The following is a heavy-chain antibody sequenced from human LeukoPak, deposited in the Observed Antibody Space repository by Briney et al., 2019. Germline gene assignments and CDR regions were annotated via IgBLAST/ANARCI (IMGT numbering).Heavy chain of an antibody. CDR2: ISSNGGST. CDR1: GFTFSSYA. D-gene: IGHD5-18*01. J-gene: IGHJ6*03. CDR3: AKVGYSYGFYYYMDV. V-gene: IGHV3-64*01. Sequence: PGGSLRLSCAASGFTFSSYAMPWVRQAPGKGLEYVSAISSNGGSTYYANSVKGRFTISRDNSKNTLYLQMGSLRAEDTAVYYCAKVGYSYGFYYYMDVWGKGTTVTVSS.